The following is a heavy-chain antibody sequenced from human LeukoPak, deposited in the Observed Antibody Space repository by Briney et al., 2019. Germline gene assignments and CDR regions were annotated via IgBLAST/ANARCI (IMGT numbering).Heavy chain of an antibody. J-gene: IGHJ4*02. CDR3: ARDLEYYDSSGYFDY. CDR2: ISYDGSNK. CDR1: GFTFSSYA. D-gene: IGHD3-22*01. Sequence: GGSLRLSCAASGFTFSSYAMHWVRQAPGKGLEWVAVISYDGSNKYYADSVKGRFTISRDNSKNTLYLQMNSLRAEDTAVYYCARDLEYYDSSGYFDYWGQGTLVTVSS. V-gene: IGHV3-30*04.